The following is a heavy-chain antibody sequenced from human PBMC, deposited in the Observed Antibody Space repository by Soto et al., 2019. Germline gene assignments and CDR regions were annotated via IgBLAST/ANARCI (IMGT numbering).Heavy chain of an antibody. J-gene: IGHJ3*02. CDR3: ARRYGKNAFDI. D-gene: IGHD5-18*01. Sequence: SETLSLTCTVSGGSISSYYWSWIGQPPGKGLEWIGYIYYSGSTNYNPSLKSRVTISVDTSKNQFSLKLSSVTAADTAVYYCARRYGKNAFDIWGQGTMVTVSS. CDR2: IYYSGST. CDR1: GGSISSYY. V-gene: IGHV4-59*01.